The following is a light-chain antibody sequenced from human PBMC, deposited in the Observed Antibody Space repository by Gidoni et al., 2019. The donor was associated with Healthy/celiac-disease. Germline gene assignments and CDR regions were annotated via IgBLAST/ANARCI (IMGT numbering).Light chain of an antibody. CDR3: QQYNSYVYT. Sequence: DIQMTQSPSTLSASVGDRVTITCRASQSISSWLAWYQQKPGKAPKLLIYKASSLESGVPSRFSGSGSGTVFTLTISSLQPDDFATYYCQQYNSYVYTFGQGTKLEIK. J-gene: IGKJ2*01. CDR1: QSISSW. CDR2: KAS. V-gene: IGKV1-5*03.